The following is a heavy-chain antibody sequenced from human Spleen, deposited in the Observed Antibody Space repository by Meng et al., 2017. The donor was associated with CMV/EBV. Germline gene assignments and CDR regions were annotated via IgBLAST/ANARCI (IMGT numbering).Heavy chain of an antibody. D-gene: IGHD3-16*02. Sequence: VQLKQWGAALLNPSETLSLTCAVYGGSFSGYYWSWIRQPPGKGLEWIGEINHSGSTNYHPSLKSRVTISVDTSKNQFSLKLSSVTAADTAVYYCAFYVWGSYRSAPFDYWGQGTLVTVSS. J-gene: IGHJ4*02. V-gene: IGHV4-34*01. CDR1: GGSFSGYY. CDR2: INHSGST. CDR3: AFYVWGSYRSAPFDY.